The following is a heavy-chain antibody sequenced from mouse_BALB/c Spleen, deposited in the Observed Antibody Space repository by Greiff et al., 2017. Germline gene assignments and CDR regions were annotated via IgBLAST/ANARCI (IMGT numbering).Heavy chain of an antibody. D-gene: IGHD2-1*01. Sequence: DVKLVESGGGLVKPGGSLKLSCAASGFTFSDYYMYWVRQTPEKRLEWVATISDGGSYTYYPDSVKGRFTISRDNAKNNLYLQMSSLKSEDTAMYYCARGSPYGNYDAMDYWGQGTSVTVSS. V-gene: IGHV5-4*02. CDR2: ISDGGSYT. CDR3: ARGSPYGNYDAMDY. J-gene: IGHJ4*01. CDR1: GFTFSDYY.